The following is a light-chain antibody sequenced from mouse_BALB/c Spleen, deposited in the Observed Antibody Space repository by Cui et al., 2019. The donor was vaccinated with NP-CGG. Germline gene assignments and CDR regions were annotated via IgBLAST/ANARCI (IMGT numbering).Light chain of an antibody. CDR2: GTN. J-gene: IGLJ1*01. Sequence: QAVVTQESALTTSPGETVTLTCRSSTGAVTTSNYANWVQEKPDHLFTGLIGGTNNRAPGVPARFSGSLIGDKVALTITGAQTEDEAIYFCALWYSNQWVFGGGTKRTVL. V-gene: IGLV1*01. CDR3: ALWYSNQWV. CDR1: TGAVTTSNY.